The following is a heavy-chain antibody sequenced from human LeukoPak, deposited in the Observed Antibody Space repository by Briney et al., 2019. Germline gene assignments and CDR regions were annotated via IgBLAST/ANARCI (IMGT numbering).Heavy chain of an antibody. J-gene: IGHJ4*02. V-gene: IGHV4-39*07. D-gene: IGHD3-22*01. CDR1: GGSIRSSYYY. CDR3: ARVDYYDSSGYYQYYFDY. CDR2: IYDSGST. Sequence: SETLSLTCTVSGGSIRSSYYYWGWIRQPPGKGLEWIGSIYDSGSTYYNPSLKSRVTISVDRSKNQFSLKLSSVTAADTAVYYCARVDYYDSSGYYQYYFDYWGRGTLVTVSS.